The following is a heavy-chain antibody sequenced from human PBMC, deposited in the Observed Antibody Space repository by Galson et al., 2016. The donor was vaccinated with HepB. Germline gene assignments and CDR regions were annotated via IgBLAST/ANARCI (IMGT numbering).Heavy chain of an antibody. CDR1: GDTFTGYY. V-gene: IGHV1-2*02. Sequence: SVKASCKASGDTFTGYYIHWVRQAPGQGLEWMAWLSANSGATNYAQKFQGRVTMTRDTSISTAYMELTSLTSDATAIYYCATSTGYRSGWGAFDIWGQGTMVTVSS. J-gene: IGHJ3*02. CDR3: ATSTGYRSGWGAFDI. CDR2: LSANSGAT. D-gene: IGHD6-25*01.